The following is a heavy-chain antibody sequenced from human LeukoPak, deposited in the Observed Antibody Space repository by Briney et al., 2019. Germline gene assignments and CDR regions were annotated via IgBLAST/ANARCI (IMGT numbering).Heavy chain of an antibody. CDR2: IYSGGST. Sequence: GGSLRPSCAASGFTVSSNYMSWVRQAPGKGLEWVSVIYSGGSTYYADSVKGRFTISRDNSKNTLYLQMNSLRAEDTAVYYCARYEGYDSRNNWFDPWGQGTLVTVSS. CDR1: GFTVSSNY. CDR3: ARYEGYDSRNNWFDP. D-gene: IGHD3-22*01. J-gene: IGHJ5*02. V-gene: IGHV3-66*01.